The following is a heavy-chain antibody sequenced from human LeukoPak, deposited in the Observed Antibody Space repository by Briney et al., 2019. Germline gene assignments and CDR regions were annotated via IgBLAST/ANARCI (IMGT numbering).Heavy chain of an antibody. Sequence: GGSLRLSCAASGFTFSSYSMNWVRQAPGKGLEWVSSISSSSSYIYYADSVKGRFTISRDNAKNSLYLQMNSLRAEDTAVYYCARDITRAYCGGDCYPPPDGDAFDIWGQGTMVTVSS. J-gene: IGHJ3*02. V-gene: IGHV3-21*01. D-gene: IGHD2-21*02. CDR2: ISSSSSYI. CDR1: GFTFSSYS. CDR3: ARDITRAYCGGDCYPPPDGDAFDI.